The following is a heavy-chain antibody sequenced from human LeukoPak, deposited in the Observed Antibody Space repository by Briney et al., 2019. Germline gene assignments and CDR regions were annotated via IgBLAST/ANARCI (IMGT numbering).Heavy chain of an antibody. J-gene: IGHJ4*02. D-gene: IGHD6-13*01. V-gene: IGHV3-21*06. CDR1: GFTFSIYS. CDR3: ARDGSGWSRDY. Sequence: GESLRLSYAASGFTFSIYSMNWVRLAPGKGLEWLSLIGHTGDTVYYADSVRGRFTTSRDNAKNLVYLQMNSLRAEDSAIYYCARDGSGWSRDYWGQGTLVTVSS. CDR2: IGHTGDTV.